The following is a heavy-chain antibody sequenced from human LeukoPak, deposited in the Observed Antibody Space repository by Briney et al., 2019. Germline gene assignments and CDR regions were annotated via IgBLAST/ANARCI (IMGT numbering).Heavy chain of an antibody. CDR1: GYTFTGYY. CDR2: INPNSGGT. Sequence: ASVKVSCKASGYTFTGYYMHWVRQAPGQGLEWMGWINPNSGGTNYAQKFQGRVTMTRDTSISTAYMELSRLRSDDTAVYYCARKQADHDAFDIWGQGTMVTVSS. V-gene: IGHV1-2*02. D-gene: IGHD6-19*01. J-gene: IGHJ3*02. CDR3: ARKQADHDAFDI.